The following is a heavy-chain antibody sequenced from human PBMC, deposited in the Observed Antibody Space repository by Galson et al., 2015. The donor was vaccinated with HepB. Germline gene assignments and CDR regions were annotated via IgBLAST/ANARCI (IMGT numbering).Heavy chain of an antibody. J-gene: IGHJ6*02. Sequence: SVKVSCKASGYTFTSYYMHWVRQAPGQGLEWMGIISPSGGSTSYAQKFQGRVTMTRDTSTSTVYMELSSLRSEDTAVFYCARGGSYYYYGMDVWGQGTAVTVSS. D-gene: IGHD3-16*01. V-gene: IGHV1-46*01. CDR2: ISPSGGST. CDR1: GYTFTSYY. CDR3: ARGGSYYYYGMDV.